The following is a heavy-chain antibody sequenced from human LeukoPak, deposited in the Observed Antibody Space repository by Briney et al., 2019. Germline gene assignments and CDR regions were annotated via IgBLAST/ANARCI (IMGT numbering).Heavy chain of an antibody. CDR1: GGSFSGYY. V-gene: IGHV4-34*01. CDR3: AREIAVAGTFDY. J-gene: IGHJ4*02. Sequence: SETLSLTCAVYGGSFSGYYWSWIRQPPGKGLEWIGEINHSGSTNYNPSLKSRVTISVDTSKNQFSLQLNSVTPEDTAVYYCAREIAVAGTFDYWGQGTLVTVSS. D-gene: IGHD6-19*01. CDR2: INHSGST.